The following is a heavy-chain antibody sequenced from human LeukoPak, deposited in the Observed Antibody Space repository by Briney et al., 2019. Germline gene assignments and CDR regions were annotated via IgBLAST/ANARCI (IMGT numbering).Heavy chain of an antibody. J-gene: IGHJ4*02. CDR1: GGTFSSYA. D-gene: IGHD3-22*01. CDR2: IIPIFGTA. V-gene: IGHV1-69*05. CDR3: ASGVYDSSGYYLGADY. Sequence: SVKVSCKASGGTFSSYAMSWVRQAPAQRLEWMGGIIPIFGTANYAQKFQGRVTITTDESTSTAYMELSSLRSEDTAVYYCASGVYDSSGYYLGADYWGQGTLVTVSS.